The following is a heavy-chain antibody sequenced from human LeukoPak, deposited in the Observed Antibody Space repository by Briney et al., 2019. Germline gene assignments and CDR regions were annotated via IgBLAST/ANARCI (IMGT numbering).Heavy chain of an antibody. V-gene: IGHV3-48*01. CDR3: ARESDDYGDYVVSTAFDI. CDR1: GFTFSSYS. CDR2: ISSSSSTI. J-gene: IGHJ3*02. D-gene: IGHD4-17*01. Sequence: QPGGSLRLSCAASGFTFSSYSMNWVRQAPGKGLEWVSYISSSSSTIYYADSVKGRFTISRDNAKNSLYLQMNSLRAEDTAVYYCARESDDYGDYVVSTAFDIWGQGTMVTVSS.